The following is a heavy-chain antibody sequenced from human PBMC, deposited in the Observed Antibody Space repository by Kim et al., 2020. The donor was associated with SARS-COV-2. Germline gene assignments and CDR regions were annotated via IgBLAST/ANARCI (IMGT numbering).Heavy chain of an antibody. J-gene: IGHJ4*02. CDR2: INPTDDST. Sequence: ASVKVSCKASRYTFSNYFMHWVRQAPGQGLEWVGLINPTDDSTTYAQKFQGRVTMTRDTSTSTVYIELSSLISEDTAIYYCAREAGSLKNFDYWGQGTLV. V-gene: IGHV1-46*01. D-gene: IGHD6-13*01. CDR1: RYTFSNYF. CDR3: AREAGSLKNFDY.